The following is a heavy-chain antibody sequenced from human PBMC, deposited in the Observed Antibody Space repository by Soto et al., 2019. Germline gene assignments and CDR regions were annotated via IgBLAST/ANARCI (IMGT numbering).Heavy chain of an antibody. CDR2: ISSSSSYI. V-gene: IGHV3-21*01. CDR1: GFTFSSYS. Sequence: RLSCAASGFTFSSYSMNWVRQAPGKGLEWVSSISSSSSYIYYADSVKGRFTISRDNAKNSLYLQMNSLRAEDTAVYYCARDSSSGFDYWGQGTLVTVSS. CDR3: ARDSSSGFDY. J-gene: IGHJ4*02. D-gene: IGHD6-6*01.